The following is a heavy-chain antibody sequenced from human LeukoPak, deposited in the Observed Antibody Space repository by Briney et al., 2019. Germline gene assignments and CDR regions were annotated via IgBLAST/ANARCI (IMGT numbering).Heavy chain of an antibody. CDR1: GYSFTTYW. D-gene: IGHD3-22*01. Sequence: GESLKISCKVSGYSFTTYWIGWVRQMLGKGLEWMGIIYPVDSDTRYSPSLQGQVTISADKSISTAYLQWSGLKASNTAMYYCARPHYDSSGYEFDYWGQGTLVTVSS. CDR3: ARPHYDSSGYEFDY. V-gene: IGHV5-51*01. J-gene: IGHJ4*02. CDR2: IYPVDSDT.